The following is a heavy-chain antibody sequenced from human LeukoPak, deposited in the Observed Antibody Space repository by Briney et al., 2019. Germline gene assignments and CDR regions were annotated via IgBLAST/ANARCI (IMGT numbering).Heavy chain of an antibody. CDR2: VGTAGDA. CDR3: ARGAGTGFDY. CDR1: GFXFSSYD. V-gene: IGHV3-13*04. Sequence: PGGSLRLSCAASGFXFSSYDMFWVRQATGKGLEWVSTVGTAGDAYYRGSVRGRFTISRQNAKNSLYLQMNSLRAGDTAVYYCARGAGTGFDYWGQGTLVTVSS. D-gene: IGHD6-13*01. J-gene: IGHJ4*02.